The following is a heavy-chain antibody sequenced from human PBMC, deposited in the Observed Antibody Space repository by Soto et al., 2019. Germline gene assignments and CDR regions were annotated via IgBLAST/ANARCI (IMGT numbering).Heavy chain of an antibody. CDR3: ARINSDCVRTSCHLDY. Sequence: QVQLVQSGAEVKKPGASVKVSCKASGYTFTNFDINCVRQAPGQGLEWMGWTNPKRGDAGYAQKFQGRVTMTRDTSKSIAYMEVSSLRSEDTAMYYCARINSDCVRTSCHLDYWGQGTLVTVSS. J-gene: IGHJ4*02. CDR1: GYTFTNFD. D-gene: IGHD2-2*01. V-gene: IGHV1-8*01. CDR2: TNPKRGDA.